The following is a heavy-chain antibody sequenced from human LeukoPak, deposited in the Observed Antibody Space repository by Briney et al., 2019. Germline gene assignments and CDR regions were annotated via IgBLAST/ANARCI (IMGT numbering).Heavy chain of an antibody. CDR2: IYYSGST. D-gene: IGHD2/OR15-2a*01. Sequence: SETLSLTCAVSGGSISSSNWWSWIRQPPGKGLEWIGYIYYSGSTNYNPSLKSRVTISVDTSKNQFSLKLSSVTAADTAVYYCARALHSSAFYGWGQGTLVTVSS. CDR1: GGSISSSNW. J-gene: IGHJ4*02. CDR3: ARALHSSAFYG. V-gene: IGHV4-61*01.